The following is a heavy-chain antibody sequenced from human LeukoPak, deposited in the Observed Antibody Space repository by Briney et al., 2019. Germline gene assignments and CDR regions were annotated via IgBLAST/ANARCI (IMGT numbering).Heavy chain of an antibody. V-gene: IGHV3-30-3*01. CDR3: ASSREAYYDFWSGYYTVSDY. J-gene: IGHJ4*02. Sequence: GGSLRLSCAASGFTFSSYAMHWVRQAPGKGLEWVAVISYDGSNKYYADSVKGRFTISRDNSKNTLYLQMNSLRAEDTAVYYCASSREAYYDFWSGYYTVSDYWGQGTLVTVSS. CDR2: ISYDGSNK. CDR1: GFTFSSYA. D-gene: IGHD3-3*01.